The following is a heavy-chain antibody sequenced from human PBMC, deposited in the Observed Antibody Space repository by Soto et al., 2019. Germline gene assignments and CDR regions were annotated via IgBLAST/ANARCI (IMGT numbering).Heavy chain of an antibody. CDR1: GYTFTGYY. D-gene: IGHD5-12*01. Sequence: QVQLVQSGAEVKKPGASVKVSCKASGYTFTGYYMHWVRQAPGQGLEWMGWINPNSGGTNYAQKFQGWVTMTRDTSISTAYMELSRLRSDDTAVYYFARDSSPQNSGYDLWGQGTLVTVSS. V-gene: IGHV1-2*04. J-gene: IGHJ5*02. CDR3: ARDSSPQNSGYDL. CDR2: INPNSGGT.